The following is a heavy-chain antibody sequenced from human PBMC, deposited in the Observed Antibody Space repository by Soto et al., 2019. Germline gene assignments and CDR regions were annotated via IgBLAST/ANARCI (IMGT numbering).Heavy chain of an antibody. V-gene: IGHV1-18*01. J-gene: IGHJ4*02. Sequence: QVQLVQSESEVEKPWASVKVSCKTSGFTFGDYGITWVRQAPGQGLEWMGWISGHNGFTNYAQKLQDRVIMTTDTSTTTAYMELRSLTSDDTAIYYCARDLGVQPGGCGRCSMAYWGQGTLVTVSS. CDR1: GFTFGDYG. CDR3: ARDLGVQPGGCGRCSMAY. D-gene: IGHD6-19*01. CDR2: ISGHNGFT.